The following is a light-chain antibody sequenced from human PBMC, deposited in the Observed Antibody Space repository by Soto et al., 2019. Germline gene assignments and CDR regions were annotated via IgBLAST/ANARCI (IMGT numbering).Light chain of an antibody. CDR3: QQRSNWPPMYT. CDR2: EAS. J-gene: IGKJ2*01. CDR1: QSVSSY. Sequence: EIVLTQSPATLSLSPGERATLSCRASQSVSSYLAWYQQKPGQAPRLLIYEASNRATGIPARFSGSGSGTDFTLTISSLEPKDFAVYYCQQRSNWPPMYTFGQGTKLEIK. V-gene: IGKV3-11*01.